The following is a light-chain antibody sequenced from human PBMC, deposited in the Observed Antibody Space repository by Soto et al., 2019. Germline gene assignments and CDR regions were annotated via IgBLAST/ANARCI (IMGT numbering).Light chain of an antibody. CDR3: QQYGSSRWT. CDR1: QSVSSTY. J-gene: IGKJ1*01. CDR2: AAS. Sequence: EIVLTQSPDTLSLFPGERATLSCRASQSVSSTYLAWYQQKPGQAPRPLISAASRRATSTPDRFSGSGSGTDCTLTISRLEPEDFAVYYCQQYGSSRWTFGQGTKVEIK. V-gene: IGKV3-20*01.